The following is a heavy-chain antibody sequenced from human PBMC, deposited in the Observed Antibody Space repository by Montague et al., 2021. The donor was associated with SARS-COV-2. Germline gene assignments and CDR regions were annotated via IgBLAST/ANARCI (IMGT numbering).Heavy chain of an antibody. Sequence: SLRLSFAVSGFTVSNIYMSWVRQAPGKGLEWVSVIYSSGRTYYGDSVKDKFTISRDDSKNTVFLQMNSLKAEDTAVYYCARAVVGVYFDSWGQGTLVTVSS. CDR2: IYSSGRT. CDR3: ARAVVGVYFDS. D-gene: IGHD1-26*01. V-gene: IGHV3-66*01. J-gene: IGHJ4*02. CDR1: GFTVSNIY.